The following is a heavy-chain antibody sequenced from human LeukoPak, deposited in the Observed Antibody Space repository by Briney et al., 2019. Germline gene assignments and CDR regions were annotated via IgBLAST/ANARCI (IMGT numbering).Heavy chain of an antibody. CDR1: GFTLSSYY. V-gene: IGHV3-21*01. CDR2: ISNTGSYI. CDR3: ARDRRAVTTTFDS. D-gene: IGHD4-17*01. Sequence: GGSLRLSCAASGFTLSSYYMNGVRQAPGKGLEWVSSISNTGSYIYYADSVKGRFTVSRDNAKNSLYLQMNSLRAEDTAVYYCARDRRAVTTTFDSWGPGTLLTVSS. J-gene: IGHJ4*02.